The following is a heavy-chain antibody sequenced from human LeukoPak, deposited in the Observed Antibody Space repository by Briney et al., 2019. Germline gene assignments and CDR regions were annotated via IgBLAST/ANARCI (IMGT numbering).Heavy chain of an antibody. CDR2: IYYSGST. CDR1: GCSISSHY. V-gene: IGHV4-59*11. D-gene: IGHD3-3*01. Sequence: SETLSLTCSVSGCSISSHYWSWIRQPPGKGLEWIGYIYYSGSTNYNPSLKSRVTISVDTSKNQFSLKLSSVTAADTAVYYCARNYDFWSGYYTQPFFDYWGQGTLVTVSS. CDR3: ARNYDFWSGYYTQPFFDY. J-gene: IGHJ4*02.